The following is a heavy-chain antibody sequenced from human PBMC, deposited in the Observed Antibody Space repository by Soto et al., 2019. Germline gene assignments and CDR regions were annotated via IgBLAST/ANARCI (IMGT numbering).Heavy chain of an antibody. D-gene: IGHD2-15*01. Sequence: AESLNISCQCSEYSFTNFWIAWVRPLPGKGLEWMGIIYPDDPDTRYSPSFRGQVTISVDKSISTAYLQWSTLKASDTAMYYCARHDCSGGSCPFEYWGQGTVVTVSS. CDR3: ARHDCSGGSCPFEY. V-gene: IGHV5-51*01. CDR2: IYPDDPDT. CDR1: EYSFTNFW. J-gene: IGHJ4*02.